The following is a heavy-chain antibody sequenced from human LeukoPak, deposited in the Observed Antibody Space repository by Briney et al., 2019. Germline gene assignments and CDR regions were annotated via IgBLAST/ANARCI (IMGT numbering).Heavy chain of an antibody. D-gene: IGHD3-22*01. CDR3: ATDRERDPSVYYLV. CDR1: GFTFTDYA. CDR2: ISDNGGET. J-gene: IGHJ4*02. Sequence: PGGSLRLSCAASGFTFTDYAMSWVRQAPEKGLEWLSTISDNGGETYYADSVKGRFAISRDNSKNTLFLQMNSLRAEGSAVYYCATDRERDPSVYYLVGGQGTLITVSS. V-gene: IGHV3-23*01.